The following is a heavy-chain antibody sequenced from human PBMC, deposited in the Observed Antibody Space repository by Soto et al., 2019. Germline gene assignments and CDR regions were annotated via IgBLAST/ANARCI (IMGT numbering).Heavy chain of an antibody. CDR3: ARGGIAVADLNWFDP. CDR1: DGSIISSHW. CDR2: IYHSGST. J-gene: IGHJ5*02. V-gene: IGHV4-4*02. Sequence: SVTRCHSAGVADGSIISSHWRSWVHQPPGKGLEWIGEIYHSGSTNYNPSLKSRVTISVDKSKNQFSLKLSSVTAADTAVYYCARGGIAVADLNWFDPWGQGTPVPVSS. D-gene: IGHD6-19*01.